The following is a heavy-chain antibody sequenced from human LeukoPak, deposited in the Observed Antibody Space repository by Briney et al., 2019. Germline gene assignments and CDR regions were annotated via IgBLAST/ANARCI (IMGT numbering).Heavy chain of an antibody. CDR1: GDTFTSYA. D-gene: IGHD3-10*01. Sequence: ASVKVSCKASGDTFTSYAISWVRQAPGQGLEWMGWISAYNGNTNYAQRLQGRVTMTTDTSTSTAYMELSSPRSDATAVYYSAKEPYYGSGSSHFDPWGQGTLVTVSS. CDR3: AKEPYYGSGSSHFDP. CDR2: ISAYNGNT. V-gene: IGHV1-18*01. J-gene: IGHJ5*02.